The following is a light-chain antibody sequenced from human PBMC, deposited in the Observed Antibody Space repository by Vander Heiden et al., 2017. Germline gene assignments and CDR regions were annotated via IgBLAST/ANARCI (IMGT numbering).Light chain of an antibody. J-gene: IGKJ3*01. CDR2: AAS. V-gene: IGKV1-39*01. Sequence: DIKMNSPPSSLSASVGDRVTSAHRASQTISNYLSWYQQKPGKAPNLLIYAASSLHSGVPSRFSGSGSGTDFTLTINSLQPGDFATYYCQQTYSTPRTFGPGTKVDIK. CDR3: QQTYSTPRT. CDR1: QTISNY.